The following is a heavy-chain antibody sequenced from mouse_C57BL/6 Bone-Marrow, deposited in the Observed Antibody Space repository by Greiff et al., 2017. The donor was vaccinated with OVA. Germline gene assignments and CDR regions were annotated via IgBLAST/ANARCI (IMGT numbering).Heavy chain of an antibody. J-gene: IGHJ2*01. Sequence: DVQLVESGGGLVKPGGSLKLSCAASGFTFSSYALSLVRPTPEKRLEWVATISDGGSYTYYPDNVKGRFTISRDNAKNNLYLQRSHLKSEDTAMYYCARGYDYDFDYWGQGTTLTVSS. CDR1: GFTFSSYA. V-gene: IGHV5-4*01. CDR2: ISDGGSYT. CDR3: ARGYDYDFDY. D-gene: IGHD2-4*01.